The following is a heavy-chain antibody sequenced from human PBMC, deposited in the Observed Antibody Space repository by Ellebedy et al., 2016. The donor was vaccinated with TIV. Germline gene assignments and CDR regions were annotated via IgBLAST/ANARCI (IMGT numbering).Heavy chain of an antibody. CDR1: GGSITSGGYY. D-gene: IGHD1-26*01. J-gene: IGHJ4*02. CDR3: ASSSSGSLEGCFDY. CDR2: IYYSGST. Sequence: MPSETLSLTCTVSGGSITSGGYYWSWIRQHPGKGLERIGYIYYSGSTYYNPSLKSRVTISVDTSKNQFSLKLSSVTAADTAVYYCASSSSGSLEGCFDYWGQGTLVTVSS. V-gene: IGHV4-31*03.